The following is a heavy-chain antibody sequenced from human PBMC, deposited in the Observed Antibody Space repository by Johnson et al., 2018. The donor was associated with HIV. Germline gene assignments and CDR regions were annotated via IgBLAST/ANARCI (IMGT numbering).Heavy chain of an antibody. CDR3: TRELGEDDYYESGGDDVDS. J-gene: IGHJ3*02. CDR1: GFTFSNYA. D-gene: IGHD3-22*01. CDR2: ISFDGSNK. Sequence: QVQLVESGGGLVQPGGSLRLSCAASGFTFSNYAVHWVRQAPGKGLEWVAVISFDGSNKYYADSVKGRFSISRDNPKNTLYLQMNSLRAEDTAVYYCTRELGEDDYYESGGDDVDSWGKGTMVTVAS. V-gene: IGHV3-30*04.